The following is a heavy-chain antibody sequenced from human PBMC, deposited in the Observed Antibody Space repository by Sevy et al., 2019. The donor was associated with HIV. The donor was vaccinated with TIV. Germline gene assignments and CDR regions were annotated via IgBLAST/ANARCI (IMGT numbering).Heavy chain of an antibody. CDR3: ARGGGAVDHGMDV. J-gene: IGHJ6*02. V-gene: IGHV1-69*13. CDR1: GGTFSSYD. D-gene: IGHD2-21*01. CDR2: IIPIFGTV. Sequence: ASVKVSCKASGGTFSSYDINWVRQAPGQGLEWMGQIIPIFGTVSYAQKFQGRVTITADESTSTAYMDLSSLRSEDTAVYYCARGGGAVDHGMDVWGLGTTVTVSS.